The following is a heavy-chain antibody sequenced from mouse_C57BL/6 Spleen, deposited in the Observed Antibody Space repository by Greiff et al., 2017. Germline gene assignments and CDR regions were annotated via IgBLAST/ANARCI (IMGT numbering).Heavy chain of an antibody. CDR1: GYTFTSYW. J-gene: IGHJ3*01. D-gene: IGHD1-1*01. CDR2: IHPNSGST. CDR3: ARDGSSPAWFAY. Sequence: VQLQQPGAELVKPGASVKLSCKASGYTFTSYWMHWVKQRPGQGLEWIGMIHPNSGSTNYNEKFKGKATLTVDKSSSTAYMQLSSLTSEDSAVXYCARDGSSPAWFAYWGQGTLVTVSA. V-gene: IGHV1-64*01.